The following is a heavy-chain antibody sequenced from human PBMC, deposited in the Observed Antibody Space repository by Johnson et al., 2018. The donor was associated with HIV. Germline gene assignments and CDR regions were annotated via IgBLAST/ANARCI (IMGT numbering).Heavy chain of an antibody. CDR3: ARDPCTGASCLPVAFDI. J-gene: IGHJ3*02. D-gene: IGHD2-15*01. CDR1: GFTFSSYA. Sequence: VQLVESGGGLVQPGGSLRLSCAASGFTFSSYAMSWVRQAPGKGLEWVSAISGSGGSTYYTDSVKGRFTISRDNSKNTLYLQMNSLRAEDTAVYFCARDPCTGASCLPVAFDIWGQGTLVTVAS. V-gene: IGHV3-23*04. CDR2: ISGSGGST.